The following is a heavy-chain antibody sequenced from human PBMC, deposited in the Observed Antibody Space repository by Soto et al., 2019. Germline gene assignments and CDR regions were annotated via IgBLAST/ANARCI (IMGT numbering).Heavy chain of an antibody. CDR3: AKATATGGGAFEI. J-gene: IGHJ3*02. V-gene: IGHV3-23*01. Sequence: AGGSLRLSCAASGFICTSYDMSWVRQAPGKGLEWVSTILVGGSTHYEDSVKGRFTISRDGSKNTVYLQMNSLTAGDTAVYYCAKATATGGGAFEICGQGTMVTVSS. CDR1: GFICTSYD. D-gene: IGHD2-8*02. CDR2: ILVGGST.